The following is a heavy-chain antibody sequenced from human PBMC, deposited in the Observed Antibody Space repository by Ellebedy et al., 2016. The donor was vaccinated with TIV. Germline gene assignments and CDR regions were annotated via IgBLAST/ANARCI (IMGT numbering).Heavy chain of an antibody. V-gene: IGHV1-2*02. CDR1: GYTFTGYY. J-gene: IGHJ5*02. CDR2: INPNSGGT. Sequence: AASVKVSCKASGYTFTGYYMHWVRQAPGQGLEWMGWINPNSGGTNYAQKFQGRVTMTRDTSISTAYMELSRLRSDDTAVYYCAREIAYCGGDCYSAWFDPWGQGTLVTVSS. D-gene: IGHD2-21*02. CDR3: AREIAYCGGDCYSAWFDP.